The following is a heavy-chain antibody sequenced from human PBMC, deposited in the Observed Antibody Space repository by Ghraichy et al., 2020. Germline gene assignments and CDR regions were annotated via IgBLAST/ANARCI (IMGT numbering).Heavy chain of an antibody. D-gene: IGHD7-27*01. J-gene: IGHJ6*02. CDR3: TTDGDGYYYYYGMDV. V-gene: IGHV3-15*01. CDR1: GFTFSNAW. CDR2: IKSKTDGGTT. Sequence: GGSLRLSCAASGFTFSNAWMSWVRQAPGKGLERVGRIKSKTDGGTTDYAAPVKGRFTISRDDSKNTLYLQMNSLKTEDTAVYYCTTDGDGYYYYYGMDVWGQGTTVTVSS.